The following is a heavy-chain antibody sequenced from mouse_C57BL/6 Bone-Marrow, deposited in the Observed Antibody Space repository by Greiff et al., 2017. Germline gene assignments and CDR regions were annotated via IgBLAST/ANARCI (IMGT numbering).Heavy chain of an antibody. V-gene: IGHV5-17*01. Sequence: EVQLVESGGGLVKPGGSLKLSCAASGFTFSDYGMHWVRQAPEKGLEWVAYISSGSSTIYYADTVKGRFTISRDNAKNTLFLQMTSPRSEDTAMYYCARPDGNYDWYFDVWGTGTTVTVSS. CDR2: ISSGSSTI. D-gene: IGHD2-1*01. CDR3: ARPDGNYDWYFDV. CDR1: GFTFSDYG. J-gene: IGHJ1*03.